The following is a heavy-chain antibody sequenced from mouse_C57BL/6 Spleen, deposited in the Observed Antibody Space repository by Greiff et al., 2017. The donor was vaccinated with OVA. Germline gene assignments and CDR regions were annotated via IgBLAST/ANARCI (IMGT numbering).Heavy chain of an antibody. CDR3: APLLLDY. J-gene: IGHJ2*01. CDR1: GYSFTGYY. D-gene: IGHD1-1*01. Sequence: EVKVVESGPELVKPGASVKISCKASGYSFTGYYMNWVKQSPEKSLEWIGEINPSTGGTTYNQKFKAKATLTVDKSSSTAYMQLKSLTSEDSAVYYCAPLLLDYWGQGTTLTVSS. CDR2: INPSTGGT. V-gene: IGHV1-42*01.